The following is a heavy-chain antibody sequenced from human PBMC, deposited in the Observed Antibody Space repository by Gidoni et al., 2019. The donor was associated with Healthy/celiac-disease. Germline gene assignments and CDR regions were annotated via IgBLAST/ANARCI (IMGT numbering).Heavy chain of an antibody. J-gene: IGHJ4*02. CDR3: ARHLMLRAARTPFDY. CDR1: GGSISSSSYY. D-gene: IGHD6-6*01. CDR2: IYYSGRT. Sequence: QLQLQESGPGLVKPSETLSLTCTVSGGSISSSSYYCGWIRQPPGKGLEWIGSIYYSGRTYYNPSLKSRVTISVDTSKNQFSLKLSSVTAADTAVYYCARHLMLRAARTPFDYWGQGTLVTVSS. V-gene: IGHV4-39*01.